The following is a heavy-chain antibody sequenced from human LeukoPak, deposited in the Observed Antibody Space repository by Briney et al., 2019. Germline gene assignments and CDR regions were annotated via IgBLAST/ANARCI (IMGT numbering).Heavy chain of an antibody. J-gene: IGHJ4*02. CDR1: ASGVDFSSHS. CDR2: IKEDGSEI. CDR3: ARGVYDWGY. Sequence: PGGSLRLSCTASASGVDFSSHSMNWVRQAPGKGLEWVANIKEDGSEIYYVDSVKGRFTISRDNAKNSLYLQMNNLRVEDTAVYFCARGVYDWGYWGQGTLVTVSS. D-gene: IGHD3-16*01. V-gene: IGHV3-7*04.